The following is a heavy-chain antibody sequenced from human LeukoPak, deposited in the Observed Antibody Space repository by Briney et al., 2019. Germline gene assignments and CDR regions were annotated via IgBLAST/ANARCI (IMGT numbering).Heavy chain of an antibody. V-gene: IGHV4-61*02. CDR3: ARGAYSLYYYYYMDV. D-gene: IGHD4-11*01. J-gene: IGHJ6*03. CDR2: IYTSGST. CDR1: GGSISSGSYY. Sequence: KASETLSLTCTVSGGSISSGSYYWSWIRQPAGKGLEWIGRIYTSGSTNYNPSLKSRVTISVDTSKNQFSLKLSSVTAADTAVYYCARGAYSLYYYYYMDVWGKGTTVTVSS.